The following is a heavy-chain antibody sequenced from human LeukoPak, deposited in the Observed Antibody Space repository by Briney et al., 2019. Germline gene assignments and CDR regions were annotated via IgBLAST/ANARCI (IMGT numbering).Heavy chain of an antibody. J-gene: IGHJ4*02. D-gene: IGHD3-22*01. V-gene: IGHV3-23*01. CDR3: AKSHHYDSSGYLLGY. CDR1: GFTFSSYA. Sequence: AGGSLRLSCAASGFTFSSYAMSWVRQVPGKGLEWVSVISGSGDNTYYADSVKGRFTISRDNSKNMLYLQMNSLRAEDTAVYYCAKSHHYDSSGYLLGYWGQGTLVTVSS. CDR2: ISGSGDNT.